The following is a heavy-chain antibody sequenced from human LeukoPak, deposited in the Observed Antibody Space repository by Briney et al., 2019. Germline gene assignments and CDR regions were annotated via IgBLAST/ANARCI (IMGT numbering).Heavy chain of an antibody. CDR1: GGSISSSSYY. CDR3: ARVAHCSSTTCYQGISDY. D-gene: IGHD2-2*01. V-gene: IGHV4-39*01. CDR2: IYYSGST. Sequence: SETLSLTCTVSGGSISSSSYYWGWIRQPPGKGLEWIGSIYYSGSTYYNPSLKSRVTISVDTSKNQFSLKLSSVTAADTAVYYCARVAHCSSTTCYQGISDYWGQGTLVTVSS. J-gene: IGHJ4*02.